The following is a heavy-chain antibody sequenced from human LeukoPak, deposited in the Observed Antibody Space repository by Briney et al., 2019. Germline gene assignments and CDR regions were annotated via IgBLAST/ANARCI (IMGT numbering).Heavy chain of an antibody. J-gene: IGHJ6*02. CDR1: GGSVTSSSHY. V-gene: IGHV4-39*07. CDR3: ARGRTAVAAVYYGMDV. CDR2: VDYSGIT. Sequence: SETLSLTCTVFGGSVTSSSHYWGWIRQPPGKGLEWIGNVDYSGITYYSPSLKSRVTMSVDTSKNQFSLILASVTAADTAVYYCARGRTAVAAVYYGMDVWGQGTTVTVSS. D-gene: IGHD6-19*01.